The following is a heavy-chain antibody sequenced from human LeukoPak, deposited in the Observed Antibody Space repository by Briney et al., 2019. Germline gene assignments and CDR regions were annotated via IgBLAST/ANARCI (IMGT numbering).Heavy chain of an antibody. Sequence: ASVKVSCKASGYTFTSYGISWVRQAPGQGLEWVGWISAYHGNTNYARKLQGRVTMTTDTYTSTAYMELRSLRSDDTAVYYCARTDAFSNNGFDHWGQGTLVTVSS. D-gene: IGHD2/OR15-2a*01. V-gene: IGHV1-18*01. J-gene: IGHJ5*02. CDR3: ARTDAFSNNGFDH. CDR2: ISAYHGNT. CDR1: GYTFTSYG.